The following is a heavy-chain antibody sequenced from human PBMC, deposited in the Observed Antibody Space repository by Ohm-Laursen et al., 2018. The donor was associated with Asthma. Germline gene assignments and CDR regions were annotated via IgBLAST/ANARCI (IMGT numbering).Heavy chain of an antibody. D-gene: IGHD4-17*01. Sequence: SSLRLSCAASGFTFSSYAMSWVRQAPGKGLEWVAVISYDGSKRYYADSVRGRFTISRDNSKNTVYLQLNSLGGEDTAVYYCADRYGDHLMGHWGQGTLVTVSS. CDR1: GFTFSSYA. J-gene: IGHJ4*02. CDR2: ISYDGSKR. CDR3: ADRYGDHLMGH. V-gene: IGHV3-30*03.